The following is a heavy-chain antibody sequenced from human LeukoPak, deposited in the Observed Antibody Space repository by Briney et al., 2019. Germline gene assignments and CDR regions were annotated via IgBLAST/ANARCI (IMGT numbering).Heavy chain of an antibody. D-gene: IGHD2-2*02. CDR1: GGSISSYY. CDR2: VYYSGST. Sequence: PSETLSLTCTVSGGSISSYYWTWIRQPPGKGLEWIGYVYYSGSTDYNPSLKSRVAISVDTSNKQFSLNLSSVTAADTAVYYCARRCSGPTCYTDAYDIWGQGTMVTVSS. V-gene: IGHV4-59*08. J-gene: IGHJ3*02. CDR3: ARRCSGPTCYTDAYDI.